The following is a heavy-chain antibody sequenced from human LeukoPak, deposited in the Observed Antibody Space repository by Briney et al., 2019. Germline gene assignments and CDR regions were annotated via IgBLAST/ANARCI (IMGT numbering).Heavy chain of an antibody. CDR2: MNPNSGGT. J-gene: IGHJ4*02. CDR1: GYTFTSYD. V-gene: IGHV1-2*02. CDR3: ARVPNTMVRGVITVHFDY. D-gene: IGHD3-10*01. Sequence: ASVKVSCKASGYTFTSYDINWVRQATGQGLEWMGWMNPNSGGTNYAQKFQGRVTMTRDTSISTAYMELSRLRSDDTAVYYCARVPNTMVRGVITVHFDYWGQGTLVTVSS.